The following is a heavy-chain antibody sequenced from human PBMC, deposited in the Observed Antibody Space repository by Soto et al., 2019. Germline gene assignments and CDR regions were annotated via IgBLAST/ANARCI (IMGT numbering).Heavy chain of an antibody. CDR2: ISATGGGT. V-gene: IGHV3-23*01. CDR3: AKDRRAGGNSAFYFDS. CDR1: GFTFNSYA. Sequence: PGGSLRLSCAASGFTFNSYAMTWVRQAPGKGLEWVSLISATGGGTYYADSVKGRFTISRDNSHNTLYLQVHSLTAEDTAVYYCAKDRRAGGNSAFYFDSWGQGAQVTVSS. D-gene: IGHD3-16*01. J-gene: IGHJ5*01.